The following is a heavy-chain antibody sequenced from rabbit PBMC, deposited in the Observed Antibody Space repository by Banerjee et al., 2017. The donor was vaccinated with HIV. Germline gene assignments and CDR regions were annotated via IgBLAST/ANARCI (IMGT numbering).Heavy chain of an antibody. CDR2: IFTSSAGT. Sequence: QSVEESGGRLVQPGGSLTLSCKASGFDFNSYYISWVRQAPGKGLEWIACIFTSSAGTSYASWAKGRFTISKTSWTTVTLQMTSLTAADTASYFCARDAGGDGYSNDLWGPGTLVTVS. J-gene: IGHJ4*01. CDR1: GFDFNSYY. CDR3: ARDAGGDGYSNDL. D-gene: IGHD7-1*01. V-gene: IGHV1S40*01.